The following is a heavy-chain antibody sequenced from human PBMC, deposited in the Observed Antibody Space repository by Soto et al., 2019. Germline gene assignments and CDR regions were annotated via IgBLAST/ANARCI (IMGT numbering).Heavy chain of an antibody. J-gene: IGHJ4*02. V-gene: IGHV4-31*03. Sequence: SETLSLTCTVSGGSISSGGYYWSWIRQHPGKGLEWIGYIYYSRSTYYNPSLKSRVTISVDTSKNQFSLKLSSVTAADTAVYYCARVGDTAMVKFDYWGQGTLVTVSS. CDR2: IYYSRST. CDR3: ARVGDTAMVKFDY. D-gene: IGHD5-18*01. CDR1: GGSISSGGYY.